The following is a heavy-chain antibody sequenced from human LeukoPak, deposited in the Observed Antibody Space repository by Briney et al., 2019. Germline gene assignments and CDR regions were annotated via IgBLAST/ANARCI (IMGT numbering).Heavy chain of an antibody. CDR1: GFTFSSYA. D-gene: IGHD6-13*01. V-gene: IGHV3-23*01. CDR3: ARDTTGYPDY. J-gene: IGHJ4*02. CDR2: ISGSGGST. Sequence: GASLRLSCAASGFTFSSYAMSWVRQAPGKGLEWVSAISGSGGSTYYADSVKGRFTISRDNSKNTLYLQMNSPRAEDTAVYYCARDTTGYPDYWGQGTLVTVSS.